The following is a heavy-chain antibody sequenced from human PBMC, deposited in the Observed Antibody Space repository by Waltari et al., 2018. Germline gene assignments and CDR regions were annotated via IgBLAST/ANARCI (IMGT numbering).Heavy chain of an antibody. CDR1: GFTFTDYW. Sequence: SGFTFTDYWMSWVRQAPGKGPEWVANIHKDGSEKNYVDYVKGRFTISRDNAKDSVYLQMNSLRADDTAMYYCVRDHWGPDYWGQGTLVTVSS. J-gene: IGHJ4*02. D-gene: IGHD7-27*01. CDR2: IHKDGSEK. V-gene: IGHV3-7*01. CDR3: VRDHWGPDY.